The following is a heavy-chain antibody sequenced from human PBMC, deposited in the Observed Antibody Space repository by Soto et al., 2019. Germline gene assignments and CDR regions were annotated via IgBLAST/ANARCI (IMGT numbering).Heavy chain of an antibody. CDR3: AINSGYYHYFDY. Sequence: SETLSLTCAVYGGSFSGYYWSWIRQPPGKGLEWIGEINHSGSTNYNPSLKSRVTISVDTSKNQFSLKLSSVTAADTAVYYCAINSGYYHYFDYWGQGTLVTVSS. CDR2: INHSGST. J-gene: IGHJ4*02. V-gene: IGHV4-34*01. CDR1: GGSFSGYY. D-gene: IGHD3-22*01.